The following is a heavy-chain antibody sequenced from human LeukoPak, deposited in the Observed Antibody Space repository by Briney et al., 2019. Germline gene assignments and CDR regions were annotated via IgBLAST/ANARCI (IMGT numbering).Heavy chain of an antibody. Sequence: GGSLRLSCAASGFTVSSNYMSWVRQAPGKGLEWVSVIYSGGSTYYADSVKGHFTISRDNSKNTLYLQMNSLRAEDTAVYYCAKGASSSSAPLSGSHLFDYWGQGTLVTVSS. CDR3: AKGASSSSAPLSGSHLFDY. CDR1: GFTVSSNY. CDR2: IYSGGST. J-gene: IGHJ4*02. D-gene: IGHD1-26*01. V-gene: IGHV3-53*01.